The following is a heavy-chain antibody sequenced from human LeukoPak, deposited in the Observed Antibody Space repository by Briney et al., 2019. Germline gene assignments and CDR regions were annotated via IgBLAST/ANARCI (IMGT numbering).Heavy chain of an antibody. Sequence: SETLSLTCAVYGGSFSDYYWNWIRQPSGKGLEWIGEINHSGSTNYNPSLKSRVTISVDTSKNQFSLKLSSVTAADTAVYYCARAQQGYSGYDYYWFDSWGQGTLVTVSS. CDR2: INHSGST. CDR3: ARAQQGYSGYDYYWFDS. V-gene: IGHV4-34*01. J-gene: IGHJ5*01. D-gene: IGHD5-12*01. CDR1: GGSFSDYY.